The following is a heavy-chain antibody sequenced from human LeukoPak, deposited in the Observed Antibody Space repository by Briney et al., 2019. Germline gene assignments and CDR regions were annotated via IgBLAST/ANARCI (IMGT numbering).Heavy chain of an antibody. J-gene: IGHJ4*02. CDR2: TYYRSKWNY. V-gene: IGHV6-1*01. D-gene: IGHD1-1*01. CDR1: GDTFSSNTAA. CDR3: ARTGSGNPLNY. Sequence: SQTLSLTCAISGDTFSSNTAAWSWIRQSPSRGLEWLGTTYYRSKWNYDYAVSVKSRISINPDTSKNEFSLQLNSVTPEDTAVYYCARTGSGNPLNYWGQGTLVTVSS.